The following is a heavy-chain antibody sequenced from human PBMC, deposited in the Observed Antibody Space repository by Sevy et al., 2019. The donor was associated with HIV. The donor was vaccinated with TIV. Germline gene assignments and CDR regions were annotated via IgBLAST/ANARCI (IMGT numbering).Heavy chain of an antibody. CDR3: TTDSKKRGLFALLDY. D-gene: IGHD3-10*01. CDR1: GFTFSNAW. V-gene: IGHV3-15*01. CDR2: IKSKTDGGAT. Sequence: RGSLRLSCAASGFTFSNAWMSWVRQAPGKGLEWVGRIKSKTDGGATDYAAPVKGRFTISRDDSKNTLYLQMKSLKTEDTAIYYCTTDSKKRGLFALLDYWGQRTLVTVSS. J-gene: IGHJ4*02.